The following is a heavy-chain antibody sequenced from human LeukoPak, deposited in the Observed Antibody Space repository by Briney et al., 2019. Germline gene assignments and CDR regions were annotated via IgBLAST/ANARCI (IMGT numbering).Heavy chain of an antibody. J-gene: IGHJ4*02. CDR2: INTNTGNP. CDR1: GYTFTSYA. Sequence: ASVKVSCKASGYTFTSYAMNWERQAPGQGLEWMGWINTNTGNPTYAQGFTGRFVFSLDTSVSTAYLQISSLKAEDTAVYYCARAPLIAAADDFDYWGQGTLVTVSS. CDR3: ARAPLIAAADDFDY. V-gene: IGHV7-4-1*02. D-gene: IGHD6-13*01.